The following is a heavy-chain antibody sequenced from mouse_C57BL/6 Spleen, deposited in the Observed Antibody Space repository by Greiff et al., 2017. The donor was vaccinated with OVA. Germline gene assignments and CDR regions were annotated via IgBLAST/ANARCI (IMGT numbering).Heavy chain of an antibody. V-gene: IGHV1-55*01. D-gene: IGHD2-10*02. CDR1: GYTFTSYW. Sequence: QVQLQQPGAELVKPGASVKMSCKASGYTFTSYWITWVKQRPGQGLEWIGDIYPGSGSTNYNEKFKSKATLTVDTSSSTAYMQLSSLTSEDSAVYYCAREARGMDYAMDYWGQGTSVTASS. CDR2: IYPGSGST. J-gene: IGHJ4*01. CDR3: AREARGMDYAMDY.